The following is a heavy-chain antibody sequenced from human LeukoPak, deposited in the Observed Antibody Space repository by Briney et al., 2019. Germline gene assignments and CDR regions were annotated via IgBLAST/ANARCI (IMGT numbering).Heavy chain of an antibody. CDR2: IYYSGST. Sequence: PSQTLSLTCTVSGGSISSGSYYWGWIRQPPGKGLEWIGSIYYSGSTYYNPSLKSRVTISVDTSKNQFSLKLSSVTAADTAVYYCAIELPMARFDYWGQGTLVTVSS. D-gene: IGHD3-10*01. CDR1: GGSISSGSYY. V-gene: IGHV4-39*07. CDR3: AIELPMARFDY. J-gene: IGHJ4*02.